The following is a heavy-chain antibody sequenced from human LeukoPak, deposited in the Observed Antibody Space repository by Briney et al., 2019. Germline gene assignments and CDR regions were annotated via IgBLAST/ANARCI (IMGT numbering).Heavy chain of an antibody. CDR2: VNWDGSKA. Sequence: GASLRLSCAAAGFPFEDFGMSWVRQVPGKALEWISAVNWDGSKALYGDSVRGRFTISRDNAKSSLYLQMNSLRAEDTAFYFCVRISSGWHQPWDNWGQGTLVTVSP. J-gene: IGHJ4*02. V-gene: IGHV3-20*04. CDR3: VRISSGWHQPWDN. D-gene: IGHD6-19*01. CDR1: GFPFEDFG.